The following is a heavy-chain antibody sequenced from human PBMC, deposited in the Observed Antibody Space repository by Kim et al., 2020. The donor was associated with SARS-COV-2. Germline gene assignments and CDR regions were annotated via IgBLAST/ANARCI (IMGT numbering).Heavy chain of an antibody. CDR1: RFTFSSYG. V-gene: IGHV3-30*18. CDR3: AKNRYSGTFDGPFDY. Sequence: GGSLRLSCAGSRFTFSSYGMHWVRQAPGKGLEWVAIISSDGSNEYYADSVKGRFIISRDNSKNSLYLQMNSLRAEDTAIYYCAKNRYSGTFDGPFDYWG. CDR2: ISSDGSNE. D-gene: IGHD5-12*01. J-gene: IGHJ4*01.